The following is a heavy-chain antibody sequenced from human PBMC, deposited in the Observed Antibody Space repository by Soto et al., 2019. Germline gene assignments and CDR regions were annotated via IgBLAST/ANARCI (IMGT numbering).Heavy chain of an antibody. Sequence: SETLSLTCTVSSASASSGAYYWSWIRQHPGKGLEWIGYIYHIGSTFYNPSLQSRVTISEDTSKNQFSLKLSSVTAADTAVYYCVSSTAALHYGLDVFGQRTTVTFSS. CDR2: IYHIGST. CDR3: VSSTAALHYGLDV. J-gene: IGHJ6*02. D-gene: IGHD6-13*01. V-gene: IGHV4-31*03. CDR1: SASASSGAYY.